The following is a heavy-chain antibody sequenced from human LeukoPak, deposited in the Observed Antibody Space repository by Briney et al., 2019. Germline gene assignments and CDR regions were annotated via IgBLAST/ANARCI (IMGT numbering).Heavy chain of an antibody. CDR1: AFTFSNYA. CDR3: ARQYRSCSPATCSFKHFDL. J-gene: IGHJ4*02. Sequence: GGSLRLSCAASAFTFSNYAMSWVRQAPGKGLEWVSVISGTGDSTYYADSVKGRFSISRDNAKNTLYLQMHSLRAEDSALYYCARQYRSCSPATCSFKHFDLWGQGTLVSVSS. D-gene: IGHD3-9*01. CDR2: ISGTGDST. V-gene: IGHV3-23*01.